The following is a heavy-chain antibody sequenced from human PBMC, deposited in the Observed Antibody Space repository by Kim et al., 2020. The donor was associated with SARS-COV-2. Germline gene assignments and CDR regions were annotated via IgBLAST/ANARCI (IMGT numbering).Heavy chain of an antibody. D-gene: IGHD2-2*01. CDR1: GGSISIGRYY. Sequence: SETLSLTCTVSGGSISIGRYYWGWIRQPPGKGLEWIGSIYHSGSTYYHPSLMSRVTISVDTSKNQFSLKLTSVTAADTAVYYCASSTNWGYYFDYWGQGTLVTVSS. CDR3: ASSTNWGYYFDY. J-gene: IGHJ4*02. V-gene: IGHV4-39*01. CDR2: IYHSGST.